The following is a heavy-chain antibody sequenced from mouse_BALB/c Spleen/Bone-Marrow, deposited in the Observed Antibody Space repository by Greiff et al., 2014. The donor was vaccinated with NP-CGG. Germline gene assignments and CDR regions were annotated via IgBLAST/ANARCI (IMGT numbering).Heavy chain of an antibody. CDR2: INPYNGGT. CDR1: GYSFTGYY. J-gene: IGHJ3*01. D-gene: IGHD2-10*02. Sequence: VQLKQSGPELVKPGPSVKISCKASGYSFTGYYMHWVKQSHGKSLEWIGEINPYNGGTSYNQKFKGKATLTVDTSSSTAFMELHSLTSEDSLVYYCARQLYGNYAYWGQGTLDTVSA. V-gene: IGHV1S30*01. CDR3: ARQLYGNYAY.